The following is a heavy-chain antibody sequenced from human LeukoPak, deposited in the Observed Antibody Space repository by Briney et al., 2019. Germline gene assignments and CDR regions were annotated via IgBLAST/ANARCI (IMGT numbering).Heavy chain of an antibody. CDR3: ARGRVSSSTWYSTYYYFFYMDF. V-gene: IGHV4-59*01. CDR1: GGSISSYF. Sequence: PSQTLSLTCTVSGGSISSYFWSWIRQPPGKGLEWIGYVDHTGSTKFNPSLNGRVSISRDTSNNFFSLRLRSVTAADTAVYFCARGRVSSSTWYSTYYYFFYMDFWGKGTTVTVSS. D-gene: IGHD4-11*01. CDR2: VDHTGST. J-gene: IGHJ6*03.